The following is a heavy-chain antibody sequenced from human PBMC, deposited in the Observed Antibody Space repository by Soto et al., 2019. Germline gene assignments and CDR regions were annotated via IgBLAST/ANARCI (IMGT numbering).Heavy chain of an antibody. V-gene: IGHV4-61*01. CDR1: GGSVSSGSHY. D-gene: IGHD2-8*01. CDR3: ARDRAGIGNCTNGVCYFGYYGMDV. CDR2: IYYSGST. Sequence: SETLSLTCTVSGGSVSSGSHYWSWIRQPPGKGLEWIGYIYYSGSTNYNPSLKSRVTISVDTSKDQFSLELSSVTAADTAVYYCARDRAGIGNCTNGVCYFGYYGMDVWGQGTTVTVSS. J-gene: IGHJ6*02.